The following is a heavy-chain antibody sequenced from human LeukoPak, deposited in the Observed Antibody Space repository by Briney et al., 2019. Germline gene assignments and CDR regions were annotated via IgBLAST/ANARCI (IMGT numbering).Heavy chain of an antibody. D-gene: IGHD6-25*01. CDR2: IQNDGTKK. J-gene: IGHJ5*02. V-gene: IGHV3-30*02. CDR1: GFRFSSYG. Sequence: PGGSLRLSCAASGFRFSSYGMNWVRQAPGNGLEWVSFIQNDGTKKCYADFVKGRFTISRENSVNTLYLQMDSLRPEDTAVYYCAKDAATHGWFDPWGQGTRVTVSS. CDR3: AKDAATHGWFDP.